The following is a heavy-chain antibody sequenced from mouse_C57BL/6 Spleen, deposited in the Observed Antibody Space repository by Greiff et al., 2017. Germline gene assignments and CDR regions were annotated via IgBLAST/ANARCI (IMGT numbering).Heavy chain of an antibody. CDR3: ARQDGSSYGWFAY. CDR1: GFTFSSYT. V-gene: IGHV5-9*01. D-gene: IGHD1-1*01. Sequence: EVKVVESGGGLVKPGGSLKLSCAASGFTFSSYTMSWVRQTPEKRLEWVATISGGGGNTYYPDSVKGRFTISRDNAKNTLYLQMSSLRSEDTALYYCARQDGSSYGWFAYWGQGTLVTVSA. J-gene: IGHJ3*01. CDR2: ISGGGGNT.